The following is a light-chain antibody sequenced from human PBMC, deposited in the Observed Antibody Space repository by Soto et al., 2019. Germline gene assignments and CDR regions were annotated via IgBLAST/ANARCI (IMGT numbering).Light chain of an antibody. J-gene: IGKJ3*01. CDR1: QSVSSNF. V-gene: IGKV3-20*01. CDR3: QQYGTSPPGVT. CDR2: GAS. Sequence: DIVLTQSPGTLSLSPGDSATLSCRASQSVSSNFLAWYQQKPGQAPRLLIYGASKRATGIPDRFSGSGSETDFALTISGLEPEDFAVYYCQQYGTSPPGVTFGPGTKVDIK.